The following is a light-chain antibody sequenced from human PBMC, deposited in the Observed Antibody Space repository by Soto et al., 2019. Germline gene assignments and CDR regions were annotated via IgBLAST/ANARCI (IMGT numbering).Light chain of an antibody. CDR2: DAS. J-gene: IGKJ4*01. V-gene: IGKV3-11*01. CDR3: QQRYTWPPA. CDR1: QSVTSY. Sequence: EIVLTQSPATLSLSPGERATLSCRASQSVTSYLAWYQQKPGQAPRLLIYDASNRATGIPARFSGSGSGTDFTLTISNLEPEDFADYYCQQRYTWPPAFGGGTKVEIK.